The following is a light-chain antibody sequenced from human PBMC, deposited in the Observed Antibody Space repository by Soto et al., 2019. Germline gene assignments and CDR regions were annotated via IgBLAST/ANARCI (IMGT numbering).Light chain of an antibody. CDR3: QHYNSYSEA. Sequence: DITMTQSPSTLSGSVGDRVTITCRASQTISSWLAWYQQKPGKAPKLLIYKASTLKSGVPTRFSGGGSGTEFTLTSSRLQPDDFATYCCQHYNSYSEAFGQGTKVDIK. CDR2: KAS. J-gene: IGKJ1*01. V-gene: IGKV1-5*03. CDR1: QTISSW.